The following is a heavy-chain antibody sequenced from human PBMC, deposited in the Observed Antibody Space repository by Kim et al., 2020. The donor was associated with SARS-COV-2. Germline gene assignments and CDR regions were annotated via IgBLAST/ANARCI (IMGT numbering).Heavy chain of an antibody. Sequence: GGSLRLSCAASGFTFSSYWMTWVRQAPGKGLEWVANIKQDGSEKYYVDSVKGRFTISRDNAKNSLYLQMNNLRAEDTAVYYCARAMSFTNSNWGYWGQGTLVTVSS. CDR1: GFTFSSYW. CDR2: IKQDGSEK. V-gene: IGHV3-7*03. J-gene: IGHJ4*02. CDR3: ARAMSFTNSNWGY. D-gene: IGHD4-4*01.